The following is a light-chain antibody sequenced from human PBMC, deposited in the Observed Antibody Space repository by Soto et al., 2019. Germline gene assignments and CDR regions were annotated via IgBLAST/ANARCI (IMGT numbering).Light chain of an antibody. CDR1: QSISSY. CDR2: AAS. V-gene: IGKV1-39*01. Sequence: DIKMTQSPSSLSAYVGGRVTITCRASQSISSYLNWYQQKPGKAPKLLIYAASSLQSGVPSRFSGSGSGTDFTLTINGLQPEYFATYYCQRAASFPITFGQGTRLEIK. J-gene: IGKJ5*01. CDR3: QRAASFPIT.